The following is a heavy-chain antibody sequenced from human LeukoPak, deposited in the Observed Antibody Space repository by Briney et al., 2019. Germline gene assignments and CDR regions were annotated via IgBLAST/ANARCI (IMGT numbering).Heavy chain of an antibody. Sequence: ASVKVSCKASGYTFTSYAMHWVRQAPGQRLEWMGWINAGNGNTKYSQKFQGRVTITRDTSASTAYMELSSLRSEDTAVYYCARDPSREWEPHPYFDYWGQGTLVTVSS. CDR2: INAGNGNT. V-gene: IGHV1-3*01. CDR1: GYTFTSYA. D-gene: IGHD1-26*01. CDR3: ARDPSREWEPHPYFDY. J-gene: IGHJ4*02.